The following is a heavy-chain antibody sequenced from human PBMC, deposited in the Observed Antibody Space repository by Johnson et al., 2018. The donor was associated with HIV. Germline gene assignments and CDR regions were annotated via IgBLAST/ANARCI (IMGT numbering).Heavy chain of an antibody. J-gene: IGHJ3*02. CDR1: GFAVSGYY. Sequence: EQLVESGGGLVRPGGSLRLSCVASGFAVSGYYMSWVRQAPGKGLEWVSVLFSGDTTYYADSVNGRFTISRENSKNSLYLQMNSLRAEDTAVYYCERDLRGAFDIWGQGTLVTVSS. D-gene: IGHD4-17*01. CDR2: LFSGDTT. CDR3: ERDLRGAFDI. V-gene: IGHV3-66*01.